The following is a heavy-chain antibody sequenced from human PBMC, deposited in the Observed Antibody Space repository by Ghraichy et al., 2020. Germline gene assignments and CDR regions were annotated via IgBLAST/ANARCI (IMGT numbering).Heavy chain of an antibody. CDR2: ISYDGSQK. D-gene: IGHD3-9*01. J-gene: IGHJ4*02. CDR1: GFAFTSYA. CDR3: ASQVSHYESLTGYFGFDY. Sequence: GGSLRLSCAASGFAFTSYAMHWVRQAPDKGLEWVAVISYDGSQKYYADSVKGRFAISRDNSMNTVYVQMNSLRVDDTAVYYCASQVSHYESLTGYFGFDYWGQGALVTVSS. V-gene: IGHV3-30*09.